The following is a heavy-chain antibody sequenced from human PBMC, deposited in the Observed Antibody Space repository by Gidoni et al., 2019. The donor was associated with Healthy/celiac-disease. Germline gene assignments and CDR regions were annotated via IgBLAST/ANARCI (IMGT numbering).Heavy chain of an antibody. CDR2: INHSGST. Sequence: QVQLQQWGAGLLKPSETLSLTCAVYGGSFSGYYWSWIRQPPGKGLEWIGEINHSGSTNYNPSLKSRVTISVDTSKNQFSLKLSSVTAADTAVYYCARGRVLGGCFDYWGQGTLVTVSS. D-gene: IGHD3-16*01. CDR3: ARGRVLGGCFDY. J-gene: IGHJ4*02. CDR1: GGSFSGYY. V-gene: IGHV4-34*01.